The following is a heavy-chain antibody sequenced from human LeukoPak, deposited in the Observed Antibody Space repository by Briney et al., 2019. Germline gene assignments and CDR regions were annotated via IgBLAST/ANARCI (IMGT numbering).Heavy chain of an antibody. CDR2: INPNSGGT. Sequence: ASVKVSCKASGYTFTGYFVHWVRQAPGQGLEWMGWINPNSGGTNYAQKFQGRVTMTTDTSISTAYMELSRLISDDTAVYYCARSSDYYSPFDYWGQGTLVTASS. CDR3: ARSSDYYSPFDY. V-gene: IGHV1-2*02. CDR1: GYTFTGYF. D-gene: IGHD3-22*01. J-gene: IGHJ4*02.